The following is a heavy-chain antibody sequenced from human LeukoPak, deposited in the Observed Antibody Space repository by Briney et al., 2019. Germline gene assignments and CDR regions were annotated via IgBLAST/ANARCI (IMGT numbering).Heavy chain of an antibody. Sequence: PSETLSLTCTVSGGSISSYYWSWIRQPPGKGLEWIGYIYYSGSTNYNPSLKSRVTISVDTSKNQFSLKLSSVTAADTAVYYCARFVGMATITWGQGTLVTASS. CDR1: GGSISSYY. V-gene: IGHV4-59*01. CDR2: IYYSGST. CDR3: ARFVGMATIT. J-gene: IGHJ5*02. D-gene: IGHD5-24*01.